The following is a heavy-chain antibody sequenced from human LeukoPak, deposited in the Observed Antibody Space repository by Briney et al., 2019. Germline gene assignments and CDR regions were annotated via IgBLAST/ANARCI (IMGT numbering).Heavy chain of an antibody. CDR1: GFTFSSYS. J-gene: IGHJ3*02. D-gene: IGHD5-24*01. CDR3: ARETGDGYTLGRDAFDI. CDR2: ITSSSSYI. V-gene: IGHV3-21*04. Sequence: GGSLRLSCAASGFTFSSYSMNWVRQAPGKGLEWVSSITSSSSYIYYADSVKGRFTISRDNAKNSLYLQMNSLRAEDTALYYCARETGDGYTLGRDAFDIWGQGTMVTVSS.